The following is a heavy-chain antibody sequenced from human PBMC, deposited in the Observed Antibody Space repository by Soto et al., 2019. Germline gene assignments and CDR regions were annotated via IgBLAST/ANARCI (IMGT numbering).Heavy chain of an antibody. J-gene: IGHJ4*02. CDR3: AYMSNYAEYVLSLFDQ. V-gene: IGHV2-5*02. CDR1: GFSLTGSEVG. D-gene: IGHD4-17*01. CDR2: IYWDDDK. Sequence: QITLEESGPTLVRPTQTLTLTCSFSGFSLTGSEVGVAWIRQPPGKALERLGIIYWDDDKRYSPSLKTRLDISKGTSKNQVVLTMTNMEAVDAGTYYCAYMSNYAEYVLSLFDQWGQGTPVTVSS.